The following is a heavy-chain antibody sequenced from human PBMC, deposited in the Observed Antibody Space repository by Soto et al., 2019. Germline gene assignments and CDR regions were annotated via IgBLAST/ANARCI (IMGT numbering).Heavy chain of an antibody. Sequence: PSETLSLTCTVSGGSISSSRSYWGWIRQPPGKGLEWIGNIHYSGNTFYSPSLKSRVTISVDTSKNQFSLKLNSVTAADTAVYYCAQEDTAISSGYFDYWGQGTLVTVSS. J-gene: IGHJ4*02. CDR1: GGSISSSRSY. CDR3: AQEDTAISSGYFDY. V-gene: IGHV4-39*01. CDR2: IHYSGNT. D-gene: IGHD5-18*01.